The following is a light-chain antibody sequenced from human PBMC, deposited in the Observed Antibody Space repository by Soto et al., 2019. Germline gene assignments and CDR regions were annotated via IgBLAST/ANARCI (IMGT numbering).Light chain of an antibody. CDR2: GAS. V-gene: IGKV3-15*01. Sequence: EIVLTQSPATLSVSAGGAVTLSCRASQSIRTNVAWYQQIPGQAPRLLVYGASTRAIGVPARFSGSGSGIDFTLTLSSMQSEDAAFDYCQQYFNWTLTWTFGPGTKVQIK. J-gene: IGKJ1*01. CDR1: QSIRTN. CDR3: QQYFNWTLTWT.